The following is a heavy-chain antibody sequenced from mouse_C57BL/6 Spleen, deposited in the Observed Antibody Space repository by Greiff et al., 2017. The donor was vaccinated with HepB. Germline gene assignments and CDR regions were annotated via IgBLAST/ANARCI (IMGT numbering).Heavy chain of an antibody. CDR3: ARSLLYAMDY. J-gene: IGHJ4*01. CDR1: GFTFSDYG. D-gene: IGHD6-1*01. CDR2: ISSGSSTI. V-gene: IGHV5-17*01. Sequence: EVQGVESGGGLVKPGGSLKLSCAASGFTFSDYGMHWVRQAPEKGLEWVAYISSGSSTIYYAETVKGRFTISRDNAKNTLFLQMTSLRSEDTAMYYCARSLLYAMDYWGQGTSVTVSS.